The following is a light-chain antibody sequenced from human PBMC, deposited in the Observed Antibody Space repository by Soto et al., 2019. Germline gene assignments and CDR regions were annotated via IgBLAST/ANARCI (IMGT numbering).Light chain of an antibody. CDR1: SGHSSYI. V-gene: IGLV4-60*02. CDR3: ETWDGNTRV. J-gene: IGLJ3*02. CDR2: LEGSGSY. Sequence: QSVLTQSSSASASLGPSVKLTCTLSSGHSSYIIAWHQQQPGKAPRYLMKLEGSGSYNKGSGVPDRFSGSSSGADRYLTIANLQFEDEADYYCETWDGNTRVFGGGTKLSVL.